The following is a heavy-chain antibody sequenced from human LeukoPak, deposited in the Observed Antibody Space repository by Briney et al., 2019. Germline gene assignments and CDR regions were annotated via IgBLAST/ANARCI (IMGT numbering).Heavy chain of an antibody. CDR3: ARGGAPAFDY. J-gene: IGHJ4*02. V-gene: IGHV3-48*03. CDR1: GFTFSSYE. CDR2: ISSSGSTI. Sequence: PGGSLRLSCAASGFTFSSYEVNWVRQAPGKGLEWVSYISSSGSTIYYADSVKGRFTISRDNAKNSLYLQMNSLRAEDTAVYYCARGGAPAFDYWGQGTLVTVSS.